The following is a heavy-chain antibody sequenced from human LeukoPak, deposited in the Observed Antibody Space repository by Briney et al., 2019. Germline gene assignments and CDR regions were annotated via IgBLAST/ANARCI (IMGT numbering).Heavy chain of an antibody. V-gene: IGHV4-34*01. CDR3: AKSRDGYNGH. Sequence: PSETLSLTCAVYGGSFSGYYWSWIRQPPGKGLEWIGEINHSGSTNYNPSLKSRVTISVDTSKNQFSLKLSSVTAADTAVYYCAKSRDGYNGHWGQGTLVTVSS. J-gene: IGHJ4*02. CDR2: INHSGST. CDR1: GGSFSGYY. D-gene: IGHD5-24*01.